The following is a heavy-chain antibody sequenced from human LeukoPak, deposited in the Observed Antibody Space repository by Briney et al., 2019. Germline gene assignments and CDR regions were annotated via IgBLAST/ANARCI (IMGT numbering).Heavy chain of an antibody. CDR1: GYSFVSYG. Sequence: ASVNVSCKASGYSFVSYGINWVRQAPGQGLEWMGWISAYNGKTDVAQKLRGRVTMSTDTSTSTAYMELRGLGSDDTAVYYCMRDFRGINNWNDRLDYWGQGTLLTVSS. D-gene: IGHD1-20*01. CDR2: ISAYNGKT. CDR3: MRDFRGINNWNDRLDY. J-gene: IGHJ4*02. V-gene: IGHV1-18*01.